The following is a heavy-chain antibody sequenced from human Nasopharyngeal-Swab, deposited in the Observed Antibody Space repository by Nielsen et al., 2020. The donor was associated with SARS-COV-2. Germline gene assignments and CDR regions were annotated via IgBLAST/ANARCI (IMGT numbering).Heavy chain of an antibody. CDR1: GGSISSGDYY. Sequence: SETLSLTCTVSGGSISSGDYYWSWIRQPPGKGLEWIGYIYYSGSTYYNPSLKSRVTISVDTSKNQFSLKLSSVTAADTAVYYCARAGPLRYFDWLHNRFDPWGQGTLITVSS. CDR3: ARAGPLRYFDWLHNRFDP. V-gene: IGHV4-30-4*01. J-gene: IGHJ5*02. CDR2: IYYSGST. D-gene: IGHD3-9*01.